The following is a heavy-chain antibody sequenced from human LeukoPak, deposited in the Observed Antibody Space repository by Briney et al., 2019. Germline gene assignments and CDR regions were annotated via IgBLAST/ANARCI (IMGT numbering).Heavy chain of an antibody. V-gene: IGHV3-21*04. D-gene: IGHD3-3*01. CDR2: ISSSSSYI. Sequence: PGGSLRLSCAASGFTFSSYSMNWVRQAPGKGLEWVSSISSSSSYIYYADSVRGRFTISRDSSKSTLYLQMNSLRAEDTAIYYCAKDRAPITVFGVAPTASFDYWGQGTLVTVSS. J-gene: IGHJ4*02. CDR1: GFTFSSYS. CDR3: AKDRAPITVFGVAPTASFDY.